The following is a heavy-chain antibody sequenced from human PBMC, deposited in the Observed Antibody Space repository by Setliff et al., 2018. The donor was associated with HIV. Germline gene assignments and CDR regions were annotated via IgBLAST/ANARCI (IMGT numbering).Heavy chain of an antibody. D-gene: IGHD6-19*01. Sequence: KTSETLSLTCSVSGDSFSSGTYYWGWIRQPPGKGLEWIGSVYYSGSIDYNPSLKSRVTLSMDTAKSQFSLKLTSVTAADTSIYHCARLGTSGWYSYFDYWGQGILVTVSS. CDR3: ARLGTSGWYSYFDY. CDR1: GDSFSSGTYY. V-gene: IGHV4-39*01. CDR2: VYYSGSI. J-gene: IGHJ4*02.